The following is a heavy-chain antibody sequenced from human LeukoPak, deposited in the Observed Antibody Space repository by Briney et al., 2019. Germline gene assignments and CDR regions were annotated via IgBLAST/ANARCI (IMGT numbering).Heavy chain of an antibody. J-gene: IGHJ4*02. D-gene: IGHD1-26*01. Sequence: PGGCLRLSCAASGLTFSNYAMTWVRQAPGNGQEWVSGISAGSGSTYYADSVKGRFTISRDNSKNTLYLQMSSLRAEDTAIYYCAIHESSIPYWGQGTLVTVSS. CDR3: AIHESSIPY. CDR1: GLTFSNYA. CDR2: ISAGSGST. V-gene: IGHV3-23*01.